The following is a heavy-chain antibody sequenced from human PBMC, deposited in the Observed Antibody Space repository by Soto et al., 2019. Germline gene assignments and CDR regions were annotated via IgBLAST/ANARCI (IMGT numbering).Heavy chain of an antibody. CDR2: IYPGDSDT. CDR3: ARHASYSSGWFPDAFDI. J-gene: IGHJ3*02. CDR1: GYSFTSYW. D-gene: IGHD6-19*01. V-gene: IGHV5-51*01. Sequence: PGESLKISCKGSGYSFTSYWIGWVRQMPGKGLEWMGIIYPGDSDTRYSPSFQGQVTISADKSISTAYLQWSSLKASDTAMYYCARHASYSSGWFPDAFDIWGQGTMVTVSS.